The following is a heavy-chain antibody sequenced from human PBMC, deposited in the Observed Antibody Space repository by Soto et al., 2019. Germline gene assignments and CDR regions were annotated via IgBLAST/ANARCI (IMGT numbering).Heavy chain of an antibody. CDR1: GFTFSSYW. CDR2: IDNAGSSV. D-gene: IGHD1-26*01. V-gene: IGHV3-74*01. J-gene: IGHJ6*02. CDR3: TRVGGSVSGMDV. Sequence: EVQLVESGGGLVQPGGSLRLSCAASGFTFSSYWMHWVRQAPGKGLVWVSRIDNAGSSVRYADSVKGRFTISRDNAKNTLYLKMNGLRAEDTAVYYCTRVGGSVSGMDVWGQGTTVTVSS.